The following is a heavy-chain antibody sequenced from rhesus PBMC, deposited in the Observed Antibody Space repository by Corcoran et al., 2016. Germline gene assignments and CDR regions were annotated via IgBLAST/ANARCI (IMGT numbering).Heavy chain of an antibody. CDR2: FGGRIGST. J-gene: IGHJ6*01. Sequence: QVQLQESGPGVVKPSETLSLTCAVSGGSISGYYLWSWIRQPPGKELEWIGYFGGRIGSTKYNPSLKNRVTSSRDTSKNRFSLKLSSGTAADTAVYYCARDSQGMGGWDSWGQGVVVTVSS. CDR3: ARDSQGMGGWDS. V-gene: IGHV4-165*01. CDR1: GGSISGYY. D-gene: IGHD5-42*01.